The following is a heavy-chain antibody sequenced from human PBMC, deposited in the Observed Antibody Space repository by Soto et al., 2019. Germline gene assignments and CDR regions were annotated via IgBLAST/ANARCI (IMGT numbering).Heavy chain of an antibody. CDR3: ARGPGGDGTVSFDY. CDR2: TIPILGTA. Sequence: SVKVSFQASGGTFSSYAISWVRPAPGQGLEWMGGTIPILGTANYAQKRQGRVTMTAHKSTSTAYMELISLRSEDTAVYYCARGPGGDGTVSFDYWGQGTLVTVSS. J-gene: IGHJ4*02. CDR1: GGTFSSYA. D-gene: IGHD2-21*02. V-gene: IGHV1-69*10.